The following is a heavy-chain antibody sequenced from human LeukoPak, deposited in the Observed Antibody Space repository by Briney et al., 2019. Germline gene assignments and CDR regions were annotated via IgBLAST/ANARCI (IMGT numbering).Heavy chain of an antibody. J-gene: IGHJ4*02. D-gene: IGHD6-6*01. CDR3: ARDLDYSSSFDFDY. CDR1: GFTFSSYN. V-gene: IGHV3-23*01. Sequence: PGGSLRLSCAASGFTFSSYNMNWVRQAPGKGLEWVSSISSSGGSTYYADSVKGRFTISRDNSKNTLYLQMNSLRAEDTAVYYCARDLDYSSSFDFDYWGQGTLVTVSS. CDR2: ISSSGGST.